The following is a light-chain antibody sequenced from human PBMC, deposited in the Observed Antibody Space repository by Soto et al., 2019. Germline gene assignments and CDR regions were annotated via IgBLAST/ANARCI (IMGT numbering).Light chain of an antibody. CDR1: SSDVGGYNY. Sequence: QSALTQPASVSGSPGQSITISCTGTSSDVGGYNYVSWYQQHPGKAPKLMIYDVSNRPSGVSNRFSGSKSGNTASLTISGLQAEDEADYYCSSYTSSSTGVFGGGTMLTVL. V-gene: IGLV2-14*01. J-gene: IGLJ2*01. CDR3: SSYTSSSTGV. CDR2: DVS.